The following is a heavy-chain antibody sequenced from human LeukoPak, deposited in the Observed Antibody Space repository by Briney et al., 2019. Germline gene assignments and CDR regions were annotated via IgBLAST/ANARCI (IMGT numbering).Heavy chain of an antibody. D-gene: IGHD5-12*01. Sequence: ASVKVSCKASGYTFTNYDISWVRQATGQGLEWMGWMNPNSGNTGYAEKFQGRVTMTRDTSISTAYMELSSLRSDDTSVYYCARNSGLADCWGQGTLVTVSS. J-gene: IGHJ4*02. V-gene: IGHV1-8*01. CDR3: ARNSGLADC. CDR1: GYTFTNYD. CDR2: MNPNSGNT.